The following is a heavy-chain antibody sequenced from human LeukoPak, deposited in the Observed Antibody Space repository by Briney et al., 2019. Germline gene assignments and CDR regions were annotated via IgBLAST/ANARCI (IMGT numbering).Heavy chain of an antibody. CDR2: ISGSGGST. CDR3: ARCGYYDSSGYYLPN. Sequence: GGSLRLSCAASGFTFSSYAMSWVRQAPGKGLEWVSAISGSGGSTYYADSVKGRFTITRDNSKNTLYLQMNSLRAEDTAVYYCARCGYYDSSGYYLPNWGQGTLVTVSS. CDR1: GFTFSSYA. V-gene: IGHV3-23*01. J-gene: IGHJ4*02. D-gene: IGHD3-22*01.